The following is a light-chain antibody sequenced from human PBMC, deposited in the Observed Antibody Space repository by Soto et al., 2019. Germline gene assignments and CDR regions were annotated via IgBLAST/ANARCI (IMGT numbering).Light chain of an antibody. CDR1: QSLSSY. Sequence: EIVLTQSPATLSLSPGERATLSCRASQSLSSYLAWYQQRRGQAPRLLIYDASRRATGIPARFSGSGSGTDFTLRISSLEPEDFAVYYCQQRSDWPLTFGGGTKVEIK. J-gene: IGKJ4*01. CDR3: QQRSDWPLT. CDR2: DAS. V-gene: IGKV3-11*01.